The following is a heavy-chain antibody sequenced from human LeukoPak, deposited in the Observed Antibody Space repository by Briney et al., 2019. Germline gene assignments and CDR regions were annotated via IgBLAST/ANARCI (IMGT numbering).Heavy chain of an antibody. CDR1: GFTFSSYA. V-gene: IGHV3-23*01. Sequence: GGSLRLSCAASGFTFSSYAMSWVRQAPGKGLEWVSAISGSGGSTYYADSVNGRFTISRDNTKNTLYLQMNSLRAEDTALYYCAKDLELELPLYFDYWGQGTLVTASS. D-gene: IGHD1-7*01. J-gene: IGHJ4*02. CDR2: ISGSGGST. CDR3: AKDLELELPLYFDY.